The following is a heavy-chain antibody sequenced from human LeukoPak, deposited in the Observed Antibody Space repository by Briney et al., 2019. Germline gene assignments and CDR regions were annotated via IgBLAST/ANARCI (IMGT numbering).Heavy chain of an antibody. V-gene: IGHV4-39*07. CDR1: GGSISSGSYY. Sequence: SETLSLTCTVSGGSISSGSYYWSWIRQSPEKGLEWIGEINNSGSTSYNPSLNSRVIMSVDRSKNQFSLRLTSVTAADTAVYYCARGRYGPRLGNWGQGTLVTVSS. J-gene: IGHJ4*02. D-gene: IGHD3-16*01. CDR3: ARGRYGPRLGN. CDR2: INNSGST.